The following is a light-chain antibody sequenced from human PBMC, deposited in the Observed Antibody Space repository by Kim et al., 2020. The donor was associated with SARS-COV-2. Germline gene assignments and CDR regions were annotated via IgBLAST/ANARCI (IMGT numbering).Light chain of an antibody. V-gene: IGKV3-20*01. J-gene: IGKJ2*01. CDR3: QQYCGSPPYT. CDR2: GAS. Sequence: EVVLTQSPGTLSLSPGERGTLSCRASQSVSSNYLAWYQQRPGQAPRLVIYGASNRATGIPDRFSGSGSGTDFTLTISSLDPEDSAVYYCQQYCGSPPYTFGQGTKLEI. CDR1: QSVSSNY.